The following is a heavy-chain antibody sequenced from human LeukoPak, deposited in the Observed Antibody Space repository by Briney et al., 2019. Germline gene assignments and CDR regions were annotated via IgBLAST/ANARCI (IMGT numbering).Heavy chain of an antibody. D-gene: IGHD3-10*01. CDR2: IYTSGIT. CDR3: AREVYGSGSYSSTDAFDI. CDR1: GGSFSSYY. Sequence: PSETLSLTCTVSGGSFSSYYWSWIRQPAGKGLEWIGRIYTSGITNYNPSLKSRVTMSVDTSENQFSLKLSSVTAADTAVYYCAREVYGSGSYSSTDAFDIWGQGTMVTVSS. V-gene: IGHV4-4*07. J-gene: IGHJ3*02.